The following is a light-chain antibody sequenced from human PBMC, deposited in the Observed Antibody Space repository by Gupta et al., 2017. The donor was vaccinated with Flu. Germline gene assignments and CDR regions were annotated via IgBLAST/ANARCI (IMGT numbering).Light chain of an antibody. CDR3: MHGAHWPWA. V-gene: IGKV2-30*01. J-gene: IGKJ1*01. Sequence: LGQAAASSSRSRQSLVCSDGNTVLQWFQQRPGKSPRLLIYLVSHRESGVPDRFSGSGSGTEFTLKISRVEAEDVGVYLCMHGAHWPWAFGQGTKVEIK. CDR1: QSLVCSDGNTV. CDR2: LVS.